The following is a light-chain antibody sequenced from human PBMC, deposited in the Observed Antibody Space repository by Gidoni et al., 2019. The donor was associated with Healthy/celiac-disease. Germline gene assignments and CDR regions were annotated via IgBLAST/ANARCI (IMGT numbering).Light chain of an antibody. CDR2: DDS. J-gene: IGLJ1*01. CDR1: NMGSKS. Sequence: SYVLTPPPSVSVAPGQKARITCGGNNMGSKSGHWYQQKPGQAPVLVVYDDSDRPSGIPERFSGSNSGNTATLTISRVEAGDEADYYCQVWDSSSDHYVFGTGTKVTVL. CDR3: QVWDSSSDHYV. V-gene: IGLV3-21*02.